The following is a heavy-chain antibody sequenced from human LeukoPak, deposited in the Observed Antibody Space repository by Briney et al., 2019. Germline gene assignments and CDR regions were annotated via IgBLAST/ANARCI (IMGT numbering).Heavy chain of an antibody. D-gene: IGHD4-11*01. CDR3: AKDVQSWTGTLTTYYYYYMDV. J-gene: IGHJ6*03. V-gene: IGHV4-4*07. CDR1: GRSISSYY. Sequence: SETLSLTCTVSGRSISSYYGSWIRQPAGEGLEWIGRFSTSGYTSYHPSLKSRVTLSVDTSKNQFSLKLTSVTAADTAVYYCAKDVQSWTGTLTTYYYYYMDVWGKGTTVTVSS. CDR2: FSTSGYT.